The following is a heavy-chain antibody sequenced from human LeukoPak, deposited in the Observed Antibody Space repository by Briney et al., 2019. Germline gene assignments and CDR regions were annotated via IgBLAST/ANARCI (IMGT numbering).Heavy chain of an antibody. CDR1: GGSFSGYY. CDR2: INHSGST. CDR3: ARGARMPMDV. J-gene: IGHJ6*04. Sequence: SETLSLTCAVYGGSFSGYYWSWIRQPPGKGLEWIGEINHSGSTNYNPSLKSRVTISVDTSKNQFSLKLSSVTAADTAVYYCARGARMPMDVWGKGTTVTVSS. D-gene: IGHD2-2*01. V-gene: IGHV4-34*01.